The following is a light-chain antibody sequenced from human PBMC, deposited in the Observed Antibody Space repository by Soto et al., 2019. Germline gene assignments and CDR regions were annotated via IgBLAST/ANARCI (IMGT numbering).Light chain of an antibody. CDR2: HAS. CDR1: RSGSIN. J-gene: IGKJ2*01. Sequence: EIVMTQSPATLSVSPGESATLSGSASRSGSINVAWYQQKPGQAPRLLIHHASTRATSTPARFSRSGSGTEFTLTIKSLQSEDFAVYYCQQYNNWPPETFGQGTKVEIK. CDR3: QQYNNWPPET. V-gene: IGKV3-15*01.